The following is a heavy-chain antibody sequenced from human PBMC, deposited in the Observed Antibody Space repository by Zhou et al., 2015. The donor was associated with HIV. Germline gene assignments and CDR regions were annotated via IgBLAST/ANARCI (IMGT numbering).Heavy chain of an antibody. CDR3: TRDLHWVLFDY. D-gene: IGHD7-27*01. Sequence: VQLVESGGGVVQPGRSLRLSCVASGFTFGNYWMHWVRQAPGKGLEWVSRIKFDGSTKIYADSVKGRFTISRDNAKNTLYLEMNSLDVADTAVYYCTRDLHWVLFDYWGQGSLVTVSS. CDR2: IKFDGSTK. V-gene: IGHV3-74*01. J-gene: IGHJ4*02. CDR1: GFTFGNYW.